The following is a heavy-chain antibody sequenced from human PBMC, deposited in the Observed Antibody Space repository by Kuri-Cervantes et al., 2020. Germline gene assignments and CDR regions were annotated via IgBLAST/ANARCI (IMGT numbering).Heavy chain of an antibody. CDR1: GFTFSDYH. J-gene: IGHJ5*02. D-gene: IGHD3-10*01. CDR2: ISSSGSTI. Sequence: GESLKISCAASGFTFSDYHMSWIRQAPGKGLEWVSYISSSGSTIYYADSVKGRFTISRDNAKNSLYLQMNSLRAEDTAVYHCARDLTMVRGAFLTWGQGTLVTVSS. V-gene: IGHV3-11*01. CDR3: ARDLTMVRGAFLT.